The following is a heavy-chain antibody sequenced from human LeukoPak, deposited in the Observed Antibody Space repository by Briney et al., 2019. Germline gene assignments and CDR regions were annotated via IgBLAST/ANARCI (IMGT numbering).Heavy chain of an antibody. J-gene: IGHJ5*02. V-gene: IGHV3-23*01. Sequence: PGGSLRLSCAASGCTFSSYAMSWVRQAPGKGLEWVSAISASGGTTYYADSVKGRFIISRDNSKNTLYLQMSGLRAEDTAVYYCAKEPREYCSSTSCPNWIDPWGQGTLVTVSS. CDR1: GCTFSSYA. CDR2: ISASGGTT. D-gene: IGHD2-2*01. CDR3: AKEPREYCSSTSCPNWIDP.